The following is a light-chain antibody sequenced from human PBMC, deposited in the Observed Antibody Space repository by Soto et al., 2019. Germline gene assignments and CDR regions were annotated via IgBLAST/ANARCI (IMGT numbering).Light chain of an antibody. V-gene: IGKV3-11*01. J-gene: IGKJ4*01. Sequence: EIVLTQSPATLSFSPVERSTLSCRASQSVSRYLDWFQQKPGQAPRLLIYDASNRATGIPARFSGSGSGTDFTLTISSLEPEDSAVYYCQQRSNWPPLTFGGGTKVDIK. CDR3: QQRSNWPPLT. CDR2: DAS. CDR1: QSVSRY.